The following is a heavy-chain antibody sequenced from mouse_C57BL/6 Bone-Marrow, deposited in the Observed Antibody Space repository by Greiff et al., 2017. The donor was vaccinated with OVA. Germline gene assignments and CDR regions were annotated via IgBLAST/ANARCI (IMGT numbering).Heavy chain of an antibody. J-gene: IGHJ3*01. CDR1: GYSFTGYF. CDR2: INPYNGDT. CDR3: ARRLLRSSWFAY. D-gene: IGHD1-1*01. Sequence: VQLKESGPELVKPGDSVKISCKASGYSFTGYFMNWVMQSHGKSLEWIGRINPYNGDTFYNQKFKGKATLTVDKSSSTAHMELPSLTSENSAVYYCARRLLRSSWFAYWGQGTLVTVSA. V-gene: IGHV1-20*01.